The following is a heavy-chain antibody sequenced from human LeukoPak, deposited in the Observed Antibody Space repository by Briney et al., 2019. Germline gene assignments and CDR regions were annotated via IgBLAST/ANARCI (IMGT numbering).Heavy chain of an antibody. CDR1: GYGFISHW. D-gene: IGHD2/OR15-2a*01. CDR3: ARANISPRVPWYYHYVDV. Sequence: GVPLQISSHGSGYGFISHWIGWARPGPGKGLEWMGIIYPGDSDTRYSPAFEGQVTMSVDKSISTAYLQWSSLKASDTAIYYCARANISPRVPWYYHYVDVWGKGTTVTVSS. CDR2: IYPGDSDT. J-gene: IGHJ6*03. V-gene: IGHV5-51*01.